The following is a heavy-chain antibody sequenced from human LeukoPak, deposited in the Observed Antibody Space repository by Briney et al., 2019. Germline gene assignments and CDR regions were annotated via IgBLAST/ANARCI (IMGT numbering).Heavy chain of an antibody. D-gene: IGHD2-2*01. V-gene: IGHV4-39*01. CDR3: ARVPAARGYYYYYYMDV. CDR2: IYYSGST. CDR1: GGSISSSSYY. Sequence: SETLSLTCTVSGGSISSSSYYWGWIRQPPGKGLEWIGSIYYSGSTYHNPSLKSRVTISVDTSKNQFSLKLSSVTAADTAVYYCARVPAARGYYYYYYMDVWGKGTTVTVSS. J-gene: IGHJ6*03.